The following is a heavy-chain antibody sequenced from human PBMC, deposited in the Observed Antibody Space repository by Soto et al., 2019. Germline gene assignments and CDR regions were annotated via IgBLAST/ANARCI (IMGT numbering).Heavy chain of an antibody. D-gene: IGHD5-18*01. V-gene: IGHV4-34*01. CDR1: GGSFSGYY. J-gene: IGHJ6*02. Sequence: SETLSLTCAVYGGSFSGYYWSWIRQPPGKGLEWIGEINHSGSTNYNPSLKSRVTTSVDTSKNQFSLKLSSVTAADTAVYYCARGWIQLWTLYYYYGMDVWGQGTTVTVSS. CDR3: ARGWIQLWTLYYYYGMDV. CDR2: INHSGST.